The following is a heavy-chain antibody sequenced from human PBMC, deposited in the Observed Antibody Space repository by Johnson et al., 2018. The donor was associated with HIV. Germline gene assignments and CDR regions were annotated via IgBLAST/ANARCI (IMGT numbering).Heavy chain of an antibody. CDR2: IFSVGSA. D-gene: IGHD6-13*01. CDR3: ARSEEWRGEGVYQI. CDR1: GLTVSSNY. J-gene: IGHJ3*02. V-gene: IGHV3-66*01. Sequence: MLLVESGGGLVQPGGSLRLSCAASGLTVSSNYMSWVRQAPGKGLEWVSVIFSVGSAYYADSVKGRFTISRDNSKNTLYLQMNSLRAEDTAVYYCARSEEWRGEGVYQIWGQGTMVTVSS.